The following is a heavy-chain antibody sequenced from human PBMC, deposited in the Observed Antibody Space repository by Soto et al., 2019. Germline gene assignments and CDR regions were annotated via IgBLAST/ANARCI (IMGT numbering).Heavy chain of an antibody. CDR3: ARGTVVVVAATLSNFDY. J-gene: IGHJ4*02. CDR1: GGSFSGYY. D-gene: IGHD2-15*01. CDR2: INHSGST. V-gene: IGHV4-34*01. Sequence: SETLSLTCAVYGGSFSGYYWSWIRQPPGKGLEWIGEINHSGSTNYNPSLKSRVTISVDTSKNHFSLKLSSVTAADTVVYYCARGTVVVVAATLSNFDYWGQGTLVTVSS.